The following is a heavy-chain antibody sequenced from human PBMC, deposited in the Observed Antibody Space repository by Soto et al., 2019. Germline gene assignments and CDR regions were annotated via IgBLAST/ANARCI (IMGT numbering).Heavy chain of an antibody. V-gene: IGHV4-31*03. Sequence: SETLSLTCTVSGGSISSGGYYWSWIRQHPGKGLEWIGYIYYSGSTYYNPSLKSRVTISVDTSKNQFSLKLSSVTAADTAVYYCARGGDFWSGEDYYYYYMDVWGKGTTVTVS. CDR1: GGSISSGGYY. CDR3: ARGGDFWSGEDYYYYYMDV. CDR2: IYYSGST. D-gene: IGHD3-3*01. J-gene: IGHJ6*03.